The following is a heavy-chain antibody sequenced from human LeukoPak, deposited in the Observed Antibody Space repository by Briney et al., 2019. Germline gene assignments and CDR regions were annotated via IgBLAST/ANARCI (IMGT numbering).Heavy chain of an antibody. CDR3: ARDSGIYSSPVGY. J-gene: IGHJ4*02. CDR2: ISTGSLI. CDR1: GFTFSSYS. V-gene: IGHV3-48*01. Sequence: PGGSLRLSCAASGFTFSSYSMNWVRQAPGKGLEWVSYISTGSLIYYADSVKGRFTISRDNAKNSLYLQMNSLRAEDTAVYYCARDSGIYSSPVGYWGQGTLVTVSS. D-gene: IGHD1-26*01.